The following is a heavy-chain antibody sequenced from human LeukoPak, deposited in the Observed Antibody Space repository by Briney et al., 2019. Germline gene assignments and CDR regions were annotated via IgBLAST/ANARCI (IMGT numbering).Heavy chain of an antibody. Sequence: PGGSLRLSCAASGFTFSDYYMSWVRQAPRKGLEWVSYISSSSSYINYADSVKGRFTISRDNAKNSLYLQMDSLRAEDTAVYYCARGETMFDYWGQGTLVTVSS. J-gene: IGHJ4*02. CDR1: GFTFSDYY. D-gene: IGHD3-10*01. CDR3: ARGETMFDY. CDR2: ISSSSSYI. V-gene: IGHV3-11*06.